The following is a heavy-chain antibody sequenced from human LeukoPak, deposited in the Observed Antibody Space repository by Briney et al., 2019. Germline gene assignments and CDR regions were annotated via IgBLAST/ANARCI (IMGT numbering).Heavy chain of an antibody. J-gene: IGHJ4*02. D-gene: IGHD6-13*01. V-gene: IGHV3-7*03. CDR1: GFTFSSYW. CDR3: AKDIAAAGTFVVEY. Sequence: GGSLRLSCAASGFTFSSYWMSWVRQAPGKGLEWVANIKQDGSEKYYVDSVKGRFTISRDNAKNSLYLQMNSRRAEDTAVYYCAKDIAAAGTFVVEYWGQGTLVTVSS. CDR2: IKQDGSEK.